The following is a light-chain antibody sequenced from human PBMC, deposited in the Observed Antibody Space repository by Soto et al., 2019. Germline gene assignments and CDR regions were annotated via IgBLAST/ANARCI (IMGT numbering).Light chain of an antibody. J-gene: IGKJ1*01. CDR1: QDIANF. CDR3: QKYNSPPRT. CDR2: AAS. Sequence: DIQMTQSPSSLSASVGDRVSITCRASQDIANFLAWYQHKPGKVPTLLIYAASTSQSGVPSRFSGSASGTDFTLTISSLQPEDVATYYCQKYNSPPRTFGQGAKVEV. V-gene: IGKV1-27*01.